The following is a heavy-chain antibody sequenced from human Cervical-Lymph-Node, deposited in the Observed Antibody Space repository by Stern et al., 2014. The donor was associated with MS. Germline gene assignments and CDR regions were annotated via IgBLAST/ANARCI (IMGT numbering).Heavy chain of an antibody. J-gene: IGHJ4*02. CDR2: VSYDGGNK. V-gene: IGHV3-30*04. Sequence: VQLEESGGGVVQPGRSLRLSCAASGFTFSTYAMHWVRQAPGKGLEWVAVVSYDGGNKYYADSVRGRFTISSDHSNNPLYLHRNSLRAEDTAVYYCAGAPLWWLRDYWGQGTLVTVSS. CDR1: GFTFSTYA. D-gene: IGHD5-12*01. CDR3: AGAPLWWLRDY.